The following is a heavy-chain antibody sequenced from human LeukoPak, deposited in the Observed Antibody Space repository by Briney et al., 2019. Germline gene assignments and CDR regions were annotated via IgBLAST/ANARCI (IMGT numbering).Heavy chain of an antibody. V-gene: IGHV3-23*01. J-gene: IGHJ4*02. CDR3: AKATRPADSSSNYVDFDC. CDR1: GFTFSSYA. D-gene: IGHD6-13*01. CDR2: IGDST. Sequence: GGSLRVSCAASGFTFSSYAMTWVRQAPGKGLEWVSAIGDSTYSADSVKGRFTISRDNSKNTLYLQMNSLRGEDTAVYYCAKATRPADSSSNYVDFDCWGQGTRVTVSS.